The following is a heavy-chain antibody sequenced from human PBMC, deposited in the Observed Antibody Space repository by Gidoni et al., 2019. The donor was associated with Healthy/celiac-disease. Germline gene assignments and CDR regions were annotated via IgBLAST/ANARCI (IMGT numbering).Heavy chain of an antibody. CDR3: TTGIEAAGATVDY. Sequence: EVQLVESGGGLVKPGGSLRLSCAASGVTVSNAWMSWVRQAPGKGLEWVGRIKSKTDGGTTDYAAPVKGRFTISRDDSKNTLYLQMNSLKTEDTAVYYCTTGIEAAGATVDYWGQGTLVTVSS. V-gene: IGHV3-15*01. CDR2: IKSKTDGGTT. D-gene: IGHD6-13*01. J-gene: IGHJ4*02. CDR1: GVTVSNAW.